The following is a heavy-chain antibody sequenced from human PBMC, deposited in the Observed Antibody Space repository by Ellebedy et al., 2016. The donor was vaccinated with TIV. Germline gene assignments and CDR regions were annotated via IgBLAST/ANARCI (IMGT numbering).Heavy chain of an antibody. Sequence: GESLKISCEASGFAFSGAFSGYCMNWVRQAPGKGLEWVSSIGASQNDMYYTDSVKGRFAISRDNAKTSLYLQMNSLRVEDTAVYYCAKMNWNDPQGYWGPGTLVTVSS. D-gene: IGHD1-1*01. J-gene: IGHJ4*02. CDR3: AKMNWNDPQGY. CDR1: GFAFSGAFSGYC. V-gene: IGHV3-21*01. CDR2: IGASQNDM.